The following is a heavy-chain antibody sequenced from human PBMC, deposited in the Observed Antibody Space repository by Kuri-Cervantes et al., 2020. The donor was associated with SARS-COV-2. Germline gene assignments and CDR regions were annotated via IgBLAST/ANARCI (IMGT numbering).Heavy chain of an antibody. CDR1: GYTFSDYY. Sequence: ASVKVSCKASGYTFSDYYMYWVRQAPGQGLEWMGRINPNSGGTNYAQKFQGWVTMTRDTSISTAYMELSRLRSDDTAVYYCARGMVRGLIQYYYYGMDVWGQGTMVTVSS. CDR2: INPNSGGT. J-gene: IGHJ6*02. V-gene: IGHV1-2*04. CDR3: ARGMVRGLIQYYYYGMDV. D-gene: IGHD3-10*01.